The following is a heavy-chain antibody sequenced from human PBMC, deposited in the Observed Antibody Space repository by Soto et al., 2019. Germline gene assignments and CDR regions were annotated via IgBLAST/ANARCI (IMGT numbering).Heavy chain of an antibody. CDR3: ARDHPHSYGVYYFDY. CDR1: GGNISNYY. J-gene: IGHJ4*02. V-gene: IGHV4-59*01. CDR2: IYSSGST. D-gene: IGHD5-18*01. Sequence: PSETLSLTCTVAGGNISNYYWNWIRQSPGKGLEWIGYIYSSGSTHYNPSLQNRVTISIDTSKNQVSLKVNSVTAADTAVYYCARDHPHSYGVYYFDYWGQGTPVTVSS.